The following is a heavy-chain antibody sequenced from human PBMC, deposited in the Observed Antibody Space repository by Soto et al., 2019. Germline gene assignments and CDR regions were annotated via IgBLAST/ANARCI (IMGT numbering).Heavy chain of an antibody. Sequence: GGSLRLSCAASGFTFSSYAMHWVRQAPGKGLEWVAVISYDGSNKYYADSVKGRFTISRDNSKNTLYLQMNSLRAEDTAVYYCARGGNYYGSGSHNWFDPWGQGTLVTVSS. J-gene: IGHJ5*02. CDR3: ARGGNYYGSGSHNWFDP. CDR2: ISYDGSNK. CDR1: GFTFSSYA. D-gene: IGHD3-10*01. V-gene: IGHV3-30-3*01.